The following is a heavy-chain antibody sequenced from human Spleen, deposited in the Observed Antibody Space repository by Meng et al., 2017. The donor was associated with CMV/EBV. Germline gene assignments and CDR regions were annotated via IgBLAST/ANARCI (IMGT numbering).Heavy chain of an antibody. CDR3: ARDLRQLLDYFDS. CDR2: INPDSGGT. J-gene: IGHJ4*02. Sequence: CKASGYPVTGYYIHWVRQDPGQGLEWMGWINPDSGGTNYAQQFQGRVTMTRDTSVSTAYLILSRLKSDDTAVYYCARDLRQLLDYFDSWGQGSLVTVSS. V-gene: IGHV1-2*02. CDR1: GYPVTGYY. D-gene: IGHD2-2*01.